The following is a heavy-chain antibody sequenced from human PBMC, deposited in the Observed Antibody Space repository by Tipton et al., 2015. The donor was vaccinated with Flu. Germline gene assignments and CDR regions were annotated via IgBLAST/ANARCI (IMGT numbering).Heavy chain of an antibody. CDR2: IYTSGST. Sequence: TCTVSGGSVSSGGYYWSWIRQPAGKGLEWIGRIYTSGSTNYNPSLKSRVTISVDTSKNQLSLKLSSVTAADTAVYYCARGGLGDITIFGVVSSAYYYYGMDVWGQGTTVTVSS. CDR1: GGSVSSGGYY. J-gene: IGHJ6*02. CDR3: ARGGLGDITIFGVVSSAYYYYGMDV. D-gene: IGHD3-3*01. V-gene: IGHV4-61*02.